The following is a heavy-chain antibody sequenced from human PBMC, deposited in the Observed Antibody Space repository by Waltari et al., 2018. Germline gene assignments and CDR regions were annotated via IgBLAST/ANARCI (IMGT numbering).Heavy chain of an antibody. J-gene: IGHJ5*02. Sequence: EVQLVESGGGLVQPGGSLRLSCTASGFTFSMYWMHWVRQTPGKGLLWVSPSSSDGSYTEYADSGKGRFTIARDNAKNTLYLQMNSLRAEDTAVYYCARGTRYQLLSWGQGTLVTVSS. CDR2: SSSDGSYT. V-gene: IGHV3-74*01. D-gene: IGHD2-2*01. CDR3: ARGTRYQLLS. CDR1: GFTFSMYW.